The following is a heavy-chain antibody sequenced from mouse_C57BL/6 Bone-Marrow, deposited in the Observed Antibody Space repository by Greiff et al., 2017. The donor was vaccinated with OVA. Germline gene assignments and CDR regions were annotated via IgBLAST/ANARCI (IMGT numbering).Heavy chain of an antibody. V-gene: IGHV5-4*01. CDR1: GFTFSSYA. CDR2: ISDGGSYT. CDR3: ARVSWFAY. Sequence: EVQLQQSGGGLVKPGGSLKLSCAASGFTFSSYAMSWVRQTPEKRLEWVATISDGGSYTYYPDNVKGRFTISRDNAKNNLYLQMSHLKSEDTAMYYCARVSWFAYWGQGTLVTVSA. J-gene: IGHJ3*01.